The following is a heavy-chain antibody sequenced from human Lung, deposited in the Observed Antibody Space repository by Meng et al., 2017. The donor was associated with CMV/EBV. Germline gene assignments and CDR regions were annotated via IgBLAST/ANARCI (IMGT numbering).Heavy chain of an antibody. CDR1: GASISSGTRY. J-gene: IGHJ4*02. Sequence: SETLSFXCSVSGASISSGTRYWGWIRQPPGKGLEWIGSIYSGGQTFYSPSLRSRVTLAVDRTKNQFSLKMTSVTAADTAVYFCAKFPDRRDTGFWGRGALVTVSS. CDR3: AKFPDRRDTGF. V-gene: IGHV4-39*01. D-gene: IGHD1-14*01. CDR2: IYSGGQT.